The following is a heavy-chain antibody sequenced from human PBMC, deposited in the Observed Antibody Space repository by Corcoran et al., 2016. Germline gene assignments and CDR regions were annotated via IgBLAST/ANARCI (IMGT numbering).Heavy chain of an antibody. J-gene: IGHJ6*02. V-gene: IGHV3-7*01. Sequence: EVQLVESGGGLVQPGGSLRLSCAASGFTFSSHWMSWVRQAPGKGLEWVANINQGGSEKYYVDSVKGRFTISRDNAKNSLYLQMNSLRGEETGGDDWARKCTGGRYYYGMDVWGQGTTVTVSS. CDR1: GFTFSSHW. CDR3: ARKCTGGRYYYGMDV. CDR2: INQGGSEK. D-gene: IGHD3-16*01.